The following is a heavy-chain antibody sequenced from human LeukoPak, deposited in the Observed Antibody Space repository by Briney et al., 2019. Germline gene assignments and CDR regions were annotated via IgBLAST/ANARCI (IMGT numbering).Heavy chain of an antibody. CDR2: INHSGST. V-gene: IGHV4-34*01. CDR3: ARGSHPEISDIVVVPAAIPIYGMDV. J-gene: IGHJ6*02. Sequence: ASETPSLTCAVYGGSFSGYYWSWIRQPPGKGLEWIGEINHSGSTNYNPSLKSRVTISVDTSKNQFSLKPSSVTAADTAVYYCARGSHPEISDIVVVPAAIPIYGMDVWGQGTTVTVSS. CDR1: GGSFSGYY. D-gene: IGHD2-2*01.